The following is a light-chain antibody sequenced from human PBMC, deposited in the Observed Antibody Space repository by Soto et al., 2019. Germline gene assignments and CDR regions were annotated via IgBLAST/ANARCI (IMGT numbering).Light chain of an antibody. V-gene: IGKV3-20*01. J-gene: IGKJ2*01. CDR1: QSVSSSY. CDR3: QQYGSSPST. Sequence: EIVLTQSPGTLSLSPGERATLSCRASQSVSSSYLAWYQQKPGQAPRLLIYGASSRATGIQDTFSCRGSGTDFTLTIRSLEPEDFAVYYCQQYGSSPSTFGQGTKLEIK. CDR2: GAS.